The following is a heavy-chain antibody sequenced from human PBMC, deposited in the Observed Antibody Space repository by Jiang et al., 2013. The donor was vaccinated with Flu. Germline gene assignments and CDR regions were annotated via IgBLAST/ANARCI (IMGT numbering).Heavy chain of an antibody. D-gene: IGHD1-20*01. CDR2: IYYSGST. CDR3: ARANDNWNDY. J-gene: IGHJ4*02. Sequence: PGLVKPSETLSLTCTVSGGSISSYYWSWIRQSPGKGLEWIGYIYYSGSTNYNPSLKSRVTISVDKSKNQFSLKLSSVTAADTAVYYCARANDNWNDYWGQGTLVTVSS. CDR1: GGSISSYY. V-gene: IGHV4-59*12.